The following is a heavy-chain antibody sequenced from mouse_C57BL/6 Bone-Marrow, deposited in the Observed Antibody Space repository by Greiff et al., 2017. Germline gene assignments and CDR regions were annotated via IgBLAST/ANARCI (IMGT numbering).Heavy chain of an antibody. CDR2: IYPGDGDT. D-gene: IGHD3-2*02. V-gene: IGHV1-82*01. CDR1: GYAFSSSW. CDR3: AGAQAPWFAY. J-gene: IGHJ3*01. Sequence: QVQLKQSGPELVKPGASVKISCKASGYAFSSSWMNWVKQRPGKGLEWIGRIYPGDGDTNYNGKFKGKATLTADKSSSTAYMQLSSLTSEDSAVYFCAGAQAPWFAYWGQGTLVTVSA.